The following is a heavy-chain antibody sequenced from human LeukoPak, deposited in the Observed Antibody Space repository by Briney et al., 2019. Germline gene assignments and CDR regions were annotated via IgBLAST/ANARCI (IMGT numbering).Heavy chain of an antibody. Sequence: GGSLRLSCAASGFRFNTYWMSWVRQAPGKGLEWVANIKQDGNEKCYADSVKGRSTISRDNSKNTLYLQMNSLRAEDTAVYYCAKHLGWYMYYFDYWGQGTLVTVSS. CDR3: AKHLGWYMYYFDY. V-gene: IGHV3-7*03. CDR2: IKQDGNEK. D-gene: IGHD6-19*01. CDR1: GFRFNTYW. J-gene: IGHJ4*02.